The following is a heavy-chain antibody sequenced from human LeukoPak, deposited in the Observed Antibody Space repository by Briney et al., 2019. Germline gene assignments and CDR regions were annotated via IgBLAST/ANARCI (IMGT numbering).Heavy chain of an antibody. CDR2: IYYSGTT. CDR3: ARGVYIAAAQYGY. J-gene: IGHJ4*02. V-gene: IGHV4-59*01. CDR1: GVSISSYY. Sequence: PSEIVSLTCTVSGVSISSYYWSWIRQPPGKGLEWIGYIYYSGTTNYNPSLKSRVTISVDTSKNQFSLKLSSVTAADTAVYYCARGVYIAAAQYGYWGQGTLDTVSS. D-gene: IGHD6-13*01.